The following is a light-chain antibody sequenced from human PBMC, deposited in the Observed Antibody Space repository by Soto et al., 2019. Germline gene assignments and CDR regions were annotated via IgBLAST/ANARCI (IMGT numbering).Light chain of an antibody. CDR3: QHYGSLPWT. V-gene: IGKV3-20*01. Sequence: EIVLTQSPGPLSLSPGERATLSCRAGQSVSNYYLAWYQQKAGQAPRLLIHGASSRATGIPDRFSGSGSGTDFTLTISRLEPEDFAVYYCQHYGSLPWTFGQGTKVDIK. CDR2: GAS. CDR1: QSVSNYY. J-gene: IGKJ1*01.